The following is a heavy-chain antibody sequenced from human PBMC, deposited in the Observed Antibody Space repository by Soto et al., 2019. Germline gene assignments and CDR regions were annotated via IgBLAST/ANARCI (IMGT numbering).Heavy chain of an antibody. V-gene: IGHV1-69*19. CDR2: IFPMFDVP. Sequence: QVQLVQSGPEMKKPGSAVKVSCKASGGTFNTYAMNWVRQVPGQGLEWMGGIFPMFDVPRYAQKFQGRVTITLDESSIAASMDLSSLRFDDTAVYYCARSVGSGGVIGGFDYWGQGTLVSV. CDR1: GGTFNTYA. CDR3: ARSVGSGGVIGGFDY. J-gene: IGHJ4*02. D-gene: IGHD3-16*02.